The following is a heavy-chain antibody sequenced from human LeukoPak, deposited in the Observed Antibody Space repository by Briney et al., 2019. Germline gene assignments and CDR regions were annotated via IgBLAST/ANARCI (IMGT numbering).Heavy chain of an antibody. CDR3: ARGTYGLDS. Sequence: ASVKVSCKASGYTLTDYVMHWVRQAPGQGLEWMGWINAANGQTKYSENFEGRVTISRDTSASTVYVELNSLRHEDRAVYYCARGTYGLDSWGQGTLVTVSS. CDR2: INAANGQT. D-gene: IGHD3-10*01. V-gene: IGHV1-3*01. CDR1: GYTLTDYV. J-gene: IGHJ4*02.